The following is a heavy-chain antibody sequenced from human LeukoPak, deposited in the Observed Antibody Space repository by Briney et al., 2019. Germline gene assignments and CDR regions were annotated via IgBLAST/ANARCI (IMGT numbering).Heavy chain of an antibody. CDR2: IDPNSGGT. CDR1: GYTFTDYY. J-gene: IGHJ4*02. CDR3: ARDGVVRGVIVY. V-gene: IGHV1-2*02. D-gene: IGHD3-10*01. Sequence: ASVKVSCKASGYTFTDYYIHWVRQAPGQGLEWMGWIDPNSGGTNYAQKFQGRRTLARDTSITTAYMELSRLRSDDTAVYYCARDGVVRGVIVYWGQGTLVTVSS.